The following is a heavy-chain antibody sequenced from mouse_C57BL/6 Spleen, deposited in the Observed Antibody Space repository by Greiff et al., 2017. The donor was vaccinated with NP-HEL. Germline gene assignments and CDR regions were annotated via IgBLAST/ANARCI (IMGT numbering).Heavy chain of an antibody. Sequence: EVQLVESGGDLVKPGGSLKLSCAASGFTFSSYGMSWVRQTPDKRLEWVATISSGGSYTYYPDSVKGRFTISRDNAKNTLYLQMSSLKSEDTAMYYCARRGTTVVDVYAMDYWGQGTSVTVSS. CDR2: ISSGGSYT. V-gene: IGHV5-6*01. J-gene: IGHJ4*01. CDR1: GFTFSSYG. CDR3: ARRGTTVVDVYAMDY. D-gene: IGHD1-1*01.